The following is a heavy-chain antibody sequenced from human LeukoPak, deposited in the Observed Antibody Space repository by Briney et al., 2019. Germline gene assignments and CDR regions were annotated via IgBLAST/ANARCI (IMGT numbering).Heavy chain of an antibody. V-gene: IGHV3-30*02. D-gene: IGHD4-17*01. CDR3: ATPQKDYGDGDY. CDR2: IRYDGSNK. J-gene: IGHJ4*02. CDR1: GFTFSSYA. Sequence: GRSLRLSCAASGFTFSSYAMSWVRQAPGKGLEWVAFIRYDGSNKYYADSVKGRFTISRDNSKNTLYLQMNSLRAEDTAVYYCATPQKDYGDGDYWGQGTLVTVSS.